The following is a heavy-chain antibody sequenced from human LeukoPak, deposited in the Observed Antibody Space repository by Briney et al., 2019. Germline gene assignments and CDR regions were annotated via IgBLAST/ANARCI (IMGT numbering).Heavy chain of an antibody. CDR2: IYYSGST. D-gene: IGHD3-22*01. V-gene: IGHV4-31*03. J-gene: IGHJ4*02. CDR3: ASGGGYDSGSGYYYFDY. CDR1: GGSISIGGYY. Sequence: SETLSLTCTVSGGSISIGGYYWSWIRQHPGKGLEWIGYIYYSGSTYYNPSLKSRVTISVDTSKNQFSLKLSSVTAADTAVYYCASGGGYDSGSGYYYFDYWGQGTLVTVSS.